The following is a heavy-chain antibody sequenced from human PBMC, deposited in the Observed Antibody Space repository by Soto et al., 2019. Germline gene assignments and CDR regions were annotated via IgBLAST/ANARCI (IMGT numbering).Heavy chain of an antibody. J-gene: IGHJ3*01. CDR2: IYLSDSDT. CDR3: ASRKKTTDAFDV. Sequence: EVQLVQSGAEVKKPGESLKISCQAFGYSFTPFWIGWVRQMPGTGLEWMGFIYLSDSDTRYNPSFQDQVTVSADKSISTAYLQWSSLKAADTAMYYCASRKKTTDAFDVWGQGTMVTVSS. CDR1: GYSFTPFW. V-gene: IGHV5-51*01. D-gene: IGHD1-1*01.